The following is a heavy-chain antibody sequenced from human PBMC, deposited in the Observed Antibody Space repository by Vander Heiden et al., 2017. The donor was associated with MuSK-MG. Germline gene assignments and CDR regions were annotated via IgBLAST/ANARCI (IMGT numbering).Heavy chain of an antibody. Sequence: QVQLVESGGGVVQPGRSLRLSCAASGFTFSSHAMSWVRQAPGKGLEWVAVISYAGGDKNQADSVKGRFTISRDNSKNTLYLQMNNLRAEDTAVYYCARGYSTGWYGPIDFWGQGTLVTVSS. CDR1: GFTFSSHA. CDR3: ARGYSTGWYGPIDF. V-gene: IGHV3-30*04. CDR2: ISYAGGDK. J-gene: IGHJ4*02. D-gene: IGHD6-19*01.